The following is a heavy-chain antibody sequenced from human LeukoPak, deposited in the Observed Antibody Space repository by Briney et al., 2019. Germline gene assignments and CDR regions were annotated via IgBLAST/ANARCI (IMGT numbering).Heavy chain of an antibody. J-gene: IGHJ4*02. Sequence: PSGTLSLTCTVSGGSISSYYWSWIRQPPGKGLEWIGYIYYSGSTNYNPSLKSRVTISVDTSKNQFSLKLSSVTAADTAVYYCARDPGYSPNYYFDYWGQGTLVTVSS. CDR2: IYYSGST. CDR1: GGSISSYY. V-gene: IGHV4-59*01. D-gene: IGHD6-13*01. CDR3: ARDPGYSPNYYFDY.